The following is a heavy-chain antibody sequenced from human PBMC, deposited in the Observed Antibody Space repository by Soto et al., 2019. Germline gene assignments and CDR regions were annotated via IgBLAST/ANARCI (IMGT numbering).Heavy chain of an antibody. Sequence: SETLSLTCTVSGGSISSGGYYWSWIRQHPGKGLEWIGHIYYSGSTYYNPSLKSRVTISVDTSKNQFSLKLSSVTAADTAVYYCARVPTSSRPWFDPWGQGTLVTVS. CDR1: GGSISSGGYY. V-gene: IGHV4-31*03. CDR3: ARVPTSSRPWFDP. J-gene: IGHJ5*02. CDR2: IYYSGST.